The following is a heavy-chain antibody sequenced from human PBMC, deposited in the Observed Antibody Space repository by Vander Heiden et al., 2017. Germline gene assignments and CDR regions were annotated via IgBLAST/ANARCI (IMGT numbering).Heavy chain of an antibody. V-gene: IGHV5-51*01. D-gene: IGHD2-2*03. CDR2: IYPGDADT. CDR3: ARLGLDIVVVPAAKGNYYYYGMDV. J-gene: IGHJ6*02. CDR1: GYSFTSSW. Sequence: EVPLAQSGAEVKKPGVSLKISCKGSGYSFTSSWIGWVRQRPGKGLEWMGIIYPGDADTRYSPSFQGQVTISADKSISTAYLQWSSLKASDTAMYYCARLGLDIVVVPAAKGNYYYYGMDVWGQGTTVTVSS.